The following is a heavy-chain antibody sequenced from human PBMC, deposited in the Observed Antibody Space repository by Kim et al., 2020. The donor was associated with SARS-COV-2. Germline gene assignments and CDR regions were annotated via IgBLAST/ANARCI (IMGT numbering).Heavy chain of an antibody. CDR3: ARDNIGDYRTMNNWFDP. Sequence: GKGRFTISRDNSKNPLYLQMNSLRAEDTAVYYCARDNIGDYRTMNNWFDPWGQGTLVTVSS. J-gene: IGHJ5*02. D-gene: IGHD2-15*01. V-gene: IGHV3-30*01.